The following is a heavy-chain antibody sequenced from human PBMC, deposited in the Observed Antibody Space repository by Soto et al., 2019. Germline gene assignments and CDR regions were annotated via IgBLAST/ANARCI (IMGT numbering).Heavy chain of an antibody. CDR1: GFTFSSYA. J-gene: IGHJ6*02. Sequence: GGSLRLSCAASGFTFSSYAMSWVRQAPGKGLEWVSAISGSGGSTYYADSVKGRFTISRDNSKNTLYLQMNSLRAEDTAVYYCAKDGPPMVRELGCMDVWGQGTTVTVSS. CDR2: ISGSGGST. D-gene: IGHD3-10*01. CDR3: AKDGPPMVRELGCMDV. V-gene: IGHV3-23*01.